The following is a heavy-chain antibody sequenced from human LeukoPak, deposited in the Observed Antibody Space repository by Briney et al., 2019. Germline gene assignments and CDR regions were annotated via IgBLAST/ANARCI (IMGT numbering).Heavy chain of an antibody. CDR2: IYYSGST. Sequence: PSETLSLTCTVSGGSISSYYWSWIRQPPGKGLEWIGYIYYSGSTNYNPSLKSRVTISVDTSKNQFSLKLSSVTAADTAVYYCARLWFGELLYPNWFDPWGQGTLVTVSS. CDR1: GGSISSYY. J-gene: IGHJ5*02. V-gene: IGHV4-59*01. CDR3: ARLWFGELLYPNWFDP. D-gene: IGHD3-10*01.